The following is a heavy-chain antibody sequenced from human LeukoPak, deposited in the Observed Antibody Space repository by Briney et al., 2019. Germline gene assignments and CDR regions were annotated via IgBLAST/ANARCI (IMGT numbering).Heavy chain of an antibody. D-gene: IGHD1-26*01. V-gene: IGHV3-23*01. CDR3: AKNSGMGGGAFDI. CDR2: TSGSGSNT. Sequence: GGSLRLSCAASGFTFSSYAMSWVRQAPGKGLEWVSATSGSGSNTYYADSVKGRFTISRDNSKNTLYLQMNSLRAEDTAVYYCAKNSGMGGGAFDIWGQGTMVTVSS. CDR1: GFTFSSYA. J-gene: IGHJ3*02.